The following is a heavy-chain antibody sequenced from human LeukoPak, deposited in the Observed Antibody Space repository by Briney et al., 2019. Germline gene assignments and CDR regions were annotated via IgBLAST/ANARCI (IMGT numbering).Heavy chain of an antibody. J-gene: IGHJ6*03. V-gene: IGHV4-38-2*01. D-gene: IGHD3-10*01. Sequence: KPSETLSLTCAVSGYSISSGYYWGWIRQPPGKGLEWIGSIYHSGSTYYNPSLKSRVTISVDTSKNQFSLKLSSVTAADTAVYYCARHTYYYGSGSLFYYYYMDVWGKGTTVTVSS. CDR1: GYSISSGYY. CDR3: ARHTYYYGSGSLFYYYYMDV. CDR2: IYHSGST.